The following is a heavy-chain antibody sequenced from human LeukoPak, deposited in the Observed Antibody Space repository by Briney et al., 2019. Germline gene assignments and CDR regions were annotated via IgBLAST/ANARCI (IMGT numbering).Heavy chain of an antibody. D-gene: IGHD1-14*01. Sequence: GGSLRLSCAASGSIFSSHGMHWVRQAPGKGPEWVAFIQNDGKRKDYADSVKGRFSISRDNSKNTMYLEMSSLRAEDTAVYYCAKDFDRNYSLDYWGQGTLVTVSS. V-gene: IGHV3-30*02. CDR1: GSIFSSHG. J-gene: IGHJ4*02. CDR2: IQNDGKRK. CDR3: AKDFDRNYSLDY.